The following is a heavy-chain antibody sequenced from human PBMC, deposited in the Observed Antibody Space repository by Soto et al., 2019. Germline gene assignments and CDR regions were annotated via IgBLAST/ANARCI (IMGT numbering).Heavy chain of an antibody. CDR2: IYHSGTT. J-gene: IGHJ4*02. D-gene: IGHD4-17*01. CDR3: ARVGGDDFGDSGGFDY. V-gene: IGHV4-38-2*01. CDR1: GDSITSIYH. Sequence: SETLSLTCAVSGDSITSIYHWAWIRQPPGRGLEWVASIYHSGTTYYNPSLKSRVTISVDTSKNHFSLQLRSVTAADTAVYYCARVGGDDFGDSGGFDYWGQGTLVTVSS.